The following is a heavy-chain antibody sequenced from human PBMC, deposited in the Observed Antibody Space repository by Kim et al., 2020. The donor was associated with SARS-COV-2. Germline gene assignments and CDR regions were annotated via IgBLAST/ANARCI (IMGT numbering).Heavy chain of an antibody. CDR3: ARGLSVGISYYFDY. Sequence: EQKFQRRVTMTRDTSTSTVYMELSSLRSEDTAVYYCARGLSVGISYYFDYWGQGTLVTVSS. J-gene: IGHJ4*02. V-gene: IGHV1-46*01. D-gene: IGHD3-3*02.